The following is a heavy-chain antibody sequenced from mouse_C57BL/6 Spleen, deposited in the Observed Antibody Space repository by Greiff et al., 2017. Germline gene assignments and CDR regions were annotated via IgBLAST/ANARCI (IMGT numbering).Heavy chain of an antibody. CDR3: ARGTPYYGTPDY. D-gene: IGHD1-1*01. V-gene: IGHV5-17*01. CDR2: ISSGSSTI. Sequence: EVMLVESGGGLVKPGGSLKLSCAASGFTFSDYGMHWVRQAPEKGLEWVAYISSGSSTIYYADTVKGRFTISRDNAKNTLFLQMTSLRSEDTAMYYCARGTPYYGTPDYWGQGTTLTVSS. CDR1: GFTFSDYG. J-gene: IGHJ2*01.